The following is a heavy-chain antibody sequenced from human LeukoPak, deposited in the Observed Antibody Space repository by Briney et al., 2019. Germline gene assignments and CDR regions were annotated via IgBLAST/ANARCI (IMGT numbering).Heavy chain of an antibody. CDR2: IYYSGST. D-gene: IGHD4-17*01. CDR1: GGSISSYY. V-gene: IGHV4-59*01. J-gene: IGHJ4*02. CDR3: ARGATVTSKDFDY. Sequence: SETLSLTCTVSGGSISSYYWSWIRQPPGQGLEWIGYIYYSGSTNYNPSLNSRVTISVDTSKNQFSLKLSSVTAADTAVYYCARGATVTSKDFDYWGQGTLVTVSS.